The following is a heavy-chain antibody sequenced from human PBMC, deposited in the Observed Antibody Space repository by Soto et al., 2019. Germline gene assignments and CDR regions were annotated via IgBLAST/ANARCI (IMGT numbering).Heavy chain of an antibody. CDR3: AKAGDYYGSGSYYYYYYYMDV. CDR1: GFTFSSYA. V-gene: IGHV3-23*01. J-gene: IGHJ6*03. D-gene: IGHD3-10*01. CDR2: ISGSGGST. Sequence: GGSLRLSCAASGFTFSSYAMSWVRQAPGKGLEWVSAISGSGGSTYYADSVKGRFTISRDNSKNTLYLQMNSLRAEDTAVYYCAKAGDYYGSGSYYYYYYYMDVWGKGTTVTVSS.